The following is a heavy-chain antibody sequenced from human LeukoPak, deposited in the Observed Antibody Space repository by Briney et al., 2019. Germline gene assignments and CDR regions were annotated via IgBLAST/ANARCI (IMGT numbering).Heavy chain of an antibody. CDR1: GGSISSYS. CDR3: ARESKGFDP. CDR2: IDYSGSS. Sequence: SETLSLTCSVSGGSISSYSWTWIRQPPGKGLEWIGFIDYSGSSNYNPSLKSRVTISADPSKNQFSLNLTSVTAADTAVYFCARESKGFDPWGQGTLVTVSS. V-gene: IGHV4-59*01. J-gene: IGHJ5*02.